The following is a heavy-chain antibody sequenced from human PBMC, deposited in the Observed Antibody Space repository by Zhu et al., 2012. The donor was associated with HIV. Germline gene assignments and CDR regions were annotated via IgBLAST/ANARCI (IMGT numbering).Heavy chain of an antibody. CDR1: GGSTNSHY. J-gene: IGHJ4*02. V-gene: IGHV4-59*11. D-gene: IGHD3-22*01. CDR3: ARLRDTSGYYYPFDY. CDR2: VFYTGTT. Sequence: QVQLQESGLGLVKPSETLSLTCSVSGGSTNSHYWNWIRQPPGKGLEWIGYVFYTGTTNYNPSLKSRVTISLDMSGNQFSLKLTSVTAADTAVYYCARLRDTSGYYYPFDYWGQGSLVTVSS.